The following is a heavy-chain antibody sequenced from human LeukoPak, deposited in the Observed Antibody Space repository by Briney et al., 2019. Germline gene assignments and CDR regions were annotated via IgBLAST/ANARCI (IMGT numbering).Heavy chain of an antibody. V-gene: IGHV3-23*01. J-gene: IGHJ4*02. Sequence: GGSLRLSCAASGFTFSSYAMSWVRQAPGKGLEWVSAISGSGGSTYYADSVKGRFTISRDNSKNTLYLQMNSLRGEDTAVYYCAGSSGWYGGHYWGQGTLVTVSS. CDR3: AGSSGWYGGHY. CDR2: ISGSGGST. CDR1: GFTFSSYA. D-gene: IGHD6-19*01.